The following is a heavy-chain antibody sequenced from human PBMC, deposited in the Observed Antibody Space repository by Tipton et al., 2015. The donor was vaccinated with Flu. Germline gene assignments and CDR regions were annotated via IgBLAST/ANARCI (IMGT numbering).Heavy chain of an antibody. CDR1: GFTVSSNY. D-gene: IGHD6-19*01. CDR3: ARDLFLQVAGTFYFDY. Sequence: SLRLSCAASGFTVSSNYMSWVRQAPGKGLEWVSVIYSGGSTYYADSVKGRFTISRDNSKNTLYLQMNSLRAEDTAVYYCARDLFLQVAGTFYFDYWGQGTLVTVSS. CDR2: IYSGGST. J-gene: IGHJ4*02. V-gene: IGHV3-53*01.